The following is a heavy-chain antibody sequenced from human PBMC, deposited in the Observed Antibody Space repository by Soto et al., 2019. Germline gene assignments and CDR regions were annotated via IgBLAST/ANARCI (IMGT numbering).Heavy chain of an antibody. Sequence: VQLQESGPGLVKPSQTLSLTCTVSGGSISSGGYYWSWIRQHPGKGLEWIGYIYYSGSTYYNPSLKSRVTISVDTSKNQFSLKLSSVTAADTAVYYCARGVYSSSWYPSPFDYWGQGTLVTVSS. CDR2: IYYSGST. J-gene: IGHJ4*02. D-gene: IGHD6-13*01. CDR1: GGSISSGGYY. CDR3: ARGVYSSSWYPSPFDY. V-gene: IGHV4-31*03.